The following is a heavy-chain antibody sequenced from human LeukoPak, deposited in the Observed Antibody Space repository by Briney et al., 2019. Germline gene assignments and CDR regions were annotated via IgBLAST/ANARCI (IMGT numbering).Heavy chain of an antibody. CDR1: GGSLRGYY. CDR3: ARTGSTVTMLYPFDH. V-gene: IGHV4-59*01. D-gene: IGHD4-17*01. J-gene: IGHJ4*02. CDR2: IYYSGST. Sequence: PSGTPSLTCPVSGGSLRGYYWSWVRQRPREGLGGDGGIYYSGSTNYNPSLKSRVSISVDTSKNQFSLKLSSVTAADTAVYYCARTGSTVTMLYPFDHWGQGTLVTVSS.